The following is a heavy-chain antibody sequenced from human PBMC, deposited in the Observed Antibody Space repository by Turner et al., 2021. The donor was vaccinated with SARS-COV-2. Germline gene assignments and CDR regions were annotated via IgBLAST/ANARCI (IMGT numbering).Heavy chain of an antibody. J-gene: IGHJ3*02. CDR2: ISSNGDET. CDR3: AGSSSGYLNAAFDI. D-gene: IGHD3-22*01. CDR1: AFTISSHV. V-gene: IGHV3-30*08. Sequence: QLVDSGGGVVQPGKSLRLSCAASAFTISSHVMHWVRQVPGKGLQWVALISSNGDETHYADSVKGRFTISRDNSRSTLSLQMNSLRVEDTAVYFCAGSSSGYLNAAFDIWGQGTGVIISS.